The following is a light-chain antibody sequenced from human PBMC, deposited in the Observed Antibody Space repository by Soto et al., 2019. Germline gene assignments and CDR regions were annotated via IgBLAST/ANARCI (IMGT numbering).Light chain of an antibody. CDR1: SSNIGNNY. V-gene: IGLV1-51*01. J-gene: IGLJ2*01. CDR2: DNI. CDR3: GTWDSSLSAVV. Sequence: QSVLTPPPSVSAAPGQKVTISCTGSSSNIGNNYVSWYQQVPGSAPKLLLYDNIERPSGIPDRFSGSKSDTSATLGITGLQTGDEADYYCGTWDSSLSAVVFGGGTKVTVL.